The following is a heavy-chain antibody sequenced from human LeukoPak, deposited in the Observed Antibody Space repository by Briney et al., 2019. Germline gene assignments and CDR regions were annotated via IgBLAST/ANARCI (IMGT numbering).Heavy chain of an antibody. J-gene: IGHJ4*02. CDR3: ARVPYDSSGYYGYYFDY. V-gene: IGHV4-39*07. Sequence: SETLSLTCTVSGGSISSSSYYWGWIRQPPGKGLEWIGSIYYSGSTYYNPSLKSRVTISVDTSKNQFFLKLSSVTAADTAVYYCARVPYDSSGYYGYYFDYWGQGTLVTVSS. CDR2: IYYSGST. CDR1: GGSISSSSYY. D-gene: IGHD3-22*01.